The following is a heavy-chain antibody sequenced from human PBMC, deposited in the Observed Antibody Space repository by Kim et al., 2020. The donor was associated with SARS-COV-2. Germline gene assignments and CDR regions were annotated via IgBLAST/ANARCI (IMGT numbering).Heavy chain of an antibody. J-gene: IGHJ6*04. V-gene: IGHV3-15*01. CDR3: TTEGTGSSWSWNTLSSDYYGLDV. CDR2: IKSKTDGGTT. CDR1: GFTFSNAW. D-gene: IGHD6-13*01. Sequence: GGSLRLSCAASGFTFSNAWMSWVRQAPGKGLEWVGRIKSKTDGGTTDYAAPVKGRFTISRDDSKNTLYLQMNSLKTEDTAVYYCTTEGTGSSWSWNTLSSDYYGLDVWGEGTTVTVSS.